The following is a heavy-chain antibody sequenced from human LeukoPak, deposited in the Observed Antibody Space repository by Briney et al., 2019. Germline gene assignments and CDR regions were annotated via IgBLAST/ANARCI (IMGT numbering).Heavy chain of an antibody. CDR1: GFTFTNFA. J-gene: IGHJ4*02. V-gene: IGHV3-30*18. D-gene: IGHD3-22*01. CDR3: AKDLLTMIVVDIFDY. CDR2: ISDDGNNK. Sequence: GGSLRLSCAASGFTFTNFAMHWVRQAPGKGLEWVTVISDDGNNKYFADSVKGRFTISRDNSKNTLYLQMNSLRAEDTAVYYCAKDLLTMIVVDIFDYWGQGTLVTVSS.